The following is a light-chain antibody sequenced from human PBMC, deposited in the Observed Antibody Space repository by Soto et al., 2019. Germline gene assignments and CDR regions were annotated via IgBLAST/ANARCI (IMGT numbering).Light chain of an antibody. CDR2: AAS. CDR3: QQSYTTPRT. V-gene: IGKV1-39*01. CDR1: QSITNY. Sequence: DIPMTQSPSPLSASVGDRVTITCRASQSITNYLNWYQQKPGKAPKLLIYAASSLQSGVPSRFSGSGSGTDFTLTISSLQPEDFATYYCQQSYTTPRTFGQGTKVEIK. J-gene: IGKJ1*01.